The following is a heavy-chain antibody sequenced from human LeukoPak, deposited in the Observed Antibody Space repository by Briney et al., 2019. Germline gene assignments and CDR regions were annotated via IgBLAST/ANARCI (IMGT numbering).Heavy chain of an antibody. V-gene: IGHV3-20*04. CDR1: GFTFDDYG. D-gene: IGHD7-27*01. J-gene: IGHJ6*03. Sequence: PGETLRLSCAASGFTFDDYGMSWVRQAPGEGLEWVSGINWNGGSTGYADSVKGRFTISRDNAKNSLYLQMNSLRAEDTALYYCARLGLGTYYYYYYYMDVWGKGTTVTVSS. CDR2: INWNGGST. CDR3: ARLGLGTYYYYYYYMDV.